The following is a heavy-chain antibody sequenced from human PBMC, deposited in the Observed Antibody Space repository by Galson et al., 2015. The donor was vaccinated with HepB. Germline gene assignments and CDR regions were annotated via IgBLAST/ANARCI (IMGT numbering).Heavy chain of an antibody. Sequence: SLRLSCAASGFTFSNAWMSWVRQAPGKGLEWVGRIKSKTDGGTTDYAAPVKGRFTISRDDSKNTLYLQMNSLKTEDTAVYYCTARYCSSTSCFDYYYYGMGVWGQGTTVTVSS. CDR1: GFTFSNAW. V-gene: IGHV3-15*01. D-gene: IGHD2-2*01. CDR3: TARYCSSTSCFDYYYYGMGV. J-gene: IGHJ6*02. CDR2: IKSKTDGGTT.